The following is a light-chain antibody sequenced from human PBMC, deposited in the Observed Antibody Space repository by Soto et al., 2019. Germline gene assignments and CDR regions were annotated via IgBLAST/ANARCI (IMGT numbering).Light chain of an antibody. Sequence: QSVLPQPPSASGTPGQRVTISCSGSSSDIGPNCVSWYPHLPGTAPKLLIYSDNQRPSGVPDRFSGSKSGTSASLAFSGLQAEDEADYYYSSYAGSATFVVFGGGTKLTVL. J-gene: IGLJ2*01. V-gene: IGLV1-44*01. CDR2: SDN. CDR1: SSDIGPNC. CDR3: SSYAGSATFVV.